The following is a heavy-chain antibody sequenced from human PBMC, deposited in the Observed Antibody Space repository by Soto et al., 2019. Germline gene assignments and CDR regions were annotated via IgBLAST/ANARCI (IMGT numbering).Heavy chain of an antibody. J-gene: IGHJ3*02. CDR2: IYYSGST. V-gene: IGHV4-59*08. D-gene: IGHD6-13*01. CDR1: GGSISSYY. Sequence: QVQLQESGPGLVKPSETLSLTCTVSGGSISSYYWSWIRQPPGKGLEWIGYIYYSGSTNYNPSLKSRVTISVDTSKNQFSLKLSSVTAPDTAVYYCARRYSSAFDIWGQGTMVTVSS. CDR3: ARRYSSAFDI.